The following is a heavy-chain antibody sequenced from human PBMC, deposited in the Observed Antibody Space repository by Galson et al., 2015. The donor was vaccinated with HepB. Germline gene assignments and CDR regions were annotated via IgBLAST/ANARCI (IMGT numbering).Heavy chain of an antibody. D-gene: IGHD3-3*01. Sequence: SLRLSCAASGFTFSDYYMSWIRQAPGKGLEWVSYISSSGSTIYYADSVKGRFTISRDNAKNSLYLQMNSLRAEDTAVYYCAVVRFLNYYGMDVWGQGTTVTVSS. CDR2: ISSSGSTI. J-gene: IGHJ6*02. CDR1: GFTFSDYY. V-gene: IGHV3-11*01. CDR3: AVVRFLNYYGMDV.